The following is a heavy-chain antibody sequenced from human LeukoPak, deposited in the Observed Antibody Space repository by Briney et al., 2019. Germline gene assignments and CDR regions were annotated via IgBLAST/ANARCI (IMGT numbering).Heavy chain of an antibody. J-gene: IGHJ6*02. CDR1: GFTFSSYP. V-gene: IGHV3-30-3*01. CDR3: ANHGVYSGSYSMDV. D-gene: IGHD1-26*01. CDR2: LSSDGVNK. Sequence: GGSLRLSCAASGFTFSSYPMHWVRQTPGKGLEWVAILSSDGVNKRYADSVQGRFTISRDNFKNTLYLQMNSLRADDTAVYYCANHGVYSGSYSMDVWGQGTTVIVSS.